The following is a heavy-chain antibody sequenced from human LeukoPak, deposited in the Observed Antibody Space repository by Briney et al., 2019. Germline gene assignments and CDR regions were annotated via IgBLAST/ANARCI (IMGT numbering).Heavy chain of an antibody. J-gene: IGHJ4*02. CDR1: GDSISSNSYY. CDR3: AGQLGDYYDSTGYYTGFIDY. Sequence: SETLSLTCTVSGDSISSNSYYWGWVRQPPGKGLEWVGSIYYSGNPFYNPSLKSRVTISVDAAKNQFSLSPDSVTAADTVKSYYAGQLGDYYDSTGYYTGFIDYWGPGTLVTVSS. CDR2: IYYSGNP. D-gene: IGHD3-22*01. V-gene: IGHV4-39*01.